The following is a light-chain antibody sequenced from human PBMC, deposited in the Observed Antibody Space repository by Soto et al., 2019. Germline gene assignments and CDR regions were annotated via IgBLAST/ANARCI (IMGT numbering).Light chain of an antibody. J-gene: IGKJ2*01. Sequence: AIRMTQSPSSLSASTGDRVTITCRASQGISSYLAWYQQKPGQAPKLLIYAASTLQSGVPSRFSGSGSGTDFTLTLSCLQSEDFATYYCQQYYSYPYPFGQGTKLEIK. CDR1: QGISSY. CDR2: AAS. CDR3: QQYYSYPYP. V-gene: IGKV1-8*01.